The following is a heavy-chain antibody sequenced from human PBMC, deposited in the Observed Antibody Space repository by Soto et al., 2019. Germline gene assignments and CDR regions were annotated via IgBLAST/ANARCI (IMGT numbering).Heavy chain of an antibody. V-gene: IGHV4-59*01. CDR2: ISYRGST. J-gene: IGHJ5*02. Sequence: KSSETLSLTCTVSAGSITTSYWSWIRQPLGKALEWIGYISYRGSTNYNPSLKSRLTISTDTSKSQISLKLTSMTTADTAVYYCASSGIVGREVNTWFDPWGQGTLVTVSS. D-gene: IGHD3-22*01. CDR3: ASSGIVGREVNTWFDP. CDR1: AGSITTSY.